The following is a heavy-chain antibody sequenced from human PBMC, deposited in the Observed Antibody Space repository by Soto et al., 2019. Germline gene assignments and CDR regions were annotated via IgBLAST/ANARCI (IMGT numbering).Heavy chain of an antibody. D-gene: IGHD3-10*01. CDR1: GFTFSSYA. V-gene: IGHV3-23*01. CDR2: ISGSGGST. Sequence: EVQLLESGGGLVQPGGSLRLSCAASGFTFSSYAMSWVRQAPGKGLEWVSAISGSGGSTYYADSVKGRFTISRDNSKNKLYLQMTSLRAEDTAVYYCTTGRAIYNAFDIWGQGTMVTVSS. J-gene: IGHJ3*02. CDR3: TTGRAIYNAFDI.